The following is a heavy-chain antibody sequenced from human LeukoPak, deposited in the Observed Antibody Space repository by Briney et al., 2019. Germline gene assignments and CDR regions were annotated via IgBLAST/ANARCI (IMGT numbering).Heavy chain of an antibody. CDR3: ARGPGIAGAGTFADIDY. D-gene: IGHD6-13*01. CDR2: INHSGST. V-gene: IGHV4-34*01. CDR1: GGSFSGYY. Sequence: SETLSLTCAVYGGSFSGYYWSWIRQLQGKGQEWIGEINHSGSTNYNPSLKSRVTISVDTSKNQFSLKLSSVTAADTAVYYCARGPGIAGAGTFADIDYWGQGTLVTVSS. J-gene: IGHJ4*02.